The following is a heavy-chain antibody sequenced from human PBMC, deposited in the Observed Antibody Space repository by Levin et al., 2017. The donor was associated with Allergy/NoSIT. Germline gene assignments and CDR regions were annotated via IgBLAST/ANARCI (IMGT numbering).Heavy chain of an antibody. CDR3: ARVGSTSRNNRDYYYGMDV. Sequence: GESLKISCAASGFTVSSNYMSWVRQAPGKGLEWVSVIYSGGSTYYADSVKGRFTISRDNSKNTLYLQMNSLRAEDTAVYYCARVGSTSRNNRDYYYGMDVWGQGTTVTVSS. CDR1: GFTVSSNY. J-gene: IGHJ6*02. D-gene: IGHD2-2*01. V-gene: IGHV3-53*01. CDR2: IYSGGST.